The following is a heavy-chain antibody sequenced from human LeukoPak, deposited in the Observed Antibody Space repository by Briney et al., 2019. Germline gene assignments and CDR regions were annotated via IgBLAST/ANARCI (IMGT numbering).Heavy chain of an antibody. J-gene: IGHJ6*04. CDR3: ARDRVVYGMGMDV. CDR1: GLTVSSNY. V-gene: IGHV3-53*01. Sequence: GVSLGLSCAASGLTVSSNYMSWIRQAPGKGLEWVSVIYSGGSTYYSDSVKGRFTISRDNSKNTLYLQMNSLRAEDTAVYYCARDRVVYGMGMDVWGKGTTVTISS. D-gene: IGHD1-14*01. CDR2: IYSGGST.